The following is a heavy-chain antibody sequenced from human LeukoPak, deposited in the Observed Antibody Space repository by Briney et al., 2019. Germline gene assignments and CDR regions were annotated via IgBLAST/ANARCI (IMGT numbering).Heavy chain of an antibody. V-gene: IGHV4-61*01. D-gene: IGHD6-13*01. CDR2: IYYSDNT. J-gene: IGHJ2*01. CDR1: GGSVSSGYYY. CDR3: ASHSSDWYNRYYDV. Sequence: PSETLSLTCTVSGGSVSSGYYYWTWIRQPPGKGLEWIGYIYYSDNTNSNPSLKSRVTISLDTSKNQFSLKLSSVTAADTAVYYCASHSSDWYNRYYDVWGRGTLVTVSS.